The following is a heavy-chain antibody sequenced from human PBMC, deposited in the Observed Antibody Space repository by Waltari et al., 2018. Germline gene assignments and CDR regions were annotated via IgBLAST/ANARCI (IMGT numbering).Heavy chain of an antibody. J-gene: IGHJ5*02. Sequence: QVQLVQSGAEVKKPGASVKVSCKASGYTFTRYDINWVRQAPGQGLEWMGWMNPNSGNTGYAQKFQGRVTMTRNTSISTAYMELSSLRSEDTAVYYCARTWGYSGFVNWFDPWGQGTLVTVSS. CDR3: ARTWGYSGFVNWFDP. D-gene: IGHD5-12*01. CDR2: MNPNSGNT. V-gene: IGHV1-8*01. CDR1: GYTFTRYD.